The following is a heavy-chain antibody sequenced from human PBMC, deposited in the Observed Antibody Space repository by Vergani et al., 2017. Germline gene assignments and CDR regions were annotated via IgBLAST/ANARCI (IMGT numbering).Heavy chain of an antibody. CDR3: ARGKRVVPAAANYYMDV. D-gene: IGHD2-2*01. CDR1: GGSFSGYY. Sequence: QVQLQQWGAGLLKPSETLSLTCDVYGGSFSGYYWSWIRQPPGKGLEWIGEINHSGSTNYNPSLKSRVTISVDTCKNQFSLKLSSVTAADTAVYYCARGKRVVPAAANYYMDVWGKGTTVTVSS. V-gene: IGHV4-34*01. CDR2: INHSGST. J-gene: IGHJ6*03.